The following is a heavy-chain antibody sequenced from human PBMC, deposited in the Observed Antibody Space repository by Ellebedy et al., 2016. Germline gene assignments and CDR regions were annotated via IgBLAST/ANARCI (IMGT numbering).Heavy chain of an antibody. CDR3: ARSPHYDILTGYYLGPFDY. CDR2: INAGNGNT. CDR1: GYSFTSYW. J-gene: IGHJ4*02. Sequence: GESLKISCKGSGYSFTSYWIGWVRQMPGKGLEWMGWINAGNGNTKYSQKFQGRVTITRDTSASTAYMELSSLRSEDTAVYYCARSPHYDILTGYYLGPFDYWGQGTLVTVSS. D-gene: IGHD3-9*01. V-gene: IGHV1-3*01.